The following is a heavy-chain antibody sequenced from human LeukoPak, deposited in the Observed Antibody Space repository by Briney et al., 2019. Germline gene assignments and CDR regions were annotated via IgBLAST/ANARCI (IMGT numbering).Heavy chain of an antibody. J-gene: IGHJ4*02. CDR2: ITGDGRGT. CDR3: AKETSSGNFVTIDC. Sequence: SGGSPRLSCAASGFTFRNYVMSWVRQTPEKGLEWVSAITGDGRGTNHADSVKGRFTIFRDNSKNTLFLQMNSLRADDTAVYYCAKETSSGNFVTIDCWGQGALVTVSS. CDR1: GFTFRNYV. D-gene: IGHD1-26*01. V-gene: IGHV3-23*01.